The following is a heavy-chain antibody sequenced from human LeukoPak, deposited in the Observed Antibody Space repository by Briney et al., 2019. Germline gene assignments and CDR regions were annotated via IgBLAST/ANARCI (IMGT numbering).Heavy chain of an antibody. CDR3: AKDANSGWSYFDY. CDR1: GFTFSSYG. J-gene: IGHJ4*02. V-gene: IGHV3-30*02. D-gene: IGHD6-19*01. CDR2: IRYDGSNQ. Sequence: GGSLRLSCVASGFTFSSYGMHWVRQAPGKGLEWVAFIRYDGSNQYYGDSVKGRFTISRDNSKNTMYLQMNSLTAEDTAVYYCAKDANSGWSYFDYWGQGTLVTVSS.